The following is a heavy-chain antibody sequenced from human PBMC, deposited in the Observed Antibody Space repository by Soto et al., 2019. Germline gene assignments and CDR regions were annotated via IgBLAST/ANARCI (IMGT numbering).Heavy chain of an antibody. Sequence: SETLSLTCPVSGCSITSGGYFWDWIRQPPGKGLEWIGTVHSTGGTYYSPSLRSRVTISVDTSKNLFSLKMTSASATDTAVYFCAKREDSSRFGGLDIWGQGTAVTVSS. J-gene: IGHJ6*02. D-gene: IGHD3-3*01. V-gene: IGHV4-39*01. CDR3: AKREDSSRFGGLDI. CDR2: VHSTGGT. CDR1: GCSITSGGYF.